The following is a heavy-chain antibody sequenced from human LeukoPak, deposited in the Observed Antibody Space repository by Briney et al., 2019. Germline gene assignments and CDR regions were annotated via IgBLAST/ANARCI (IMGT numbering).Heavy chain of an antibody. CDR1: GYTFSSYA. D-gene: IGHD2-2*01. J-gene: IGHJ4*02. V-gene: IGHV3-23*01. CDR2: ISGSGGST. CDR3: AKGGTSVCNY. Sequence: GGSLRLSCAASGYTFSSYAMSWVRQAPGKGLQWVSAISGSGGSTYYADSVKGRFTISRDNSKNTLYLQMNSLRAEDTAVYYCAKGGTSVCNYWGQGTLVTVSS.